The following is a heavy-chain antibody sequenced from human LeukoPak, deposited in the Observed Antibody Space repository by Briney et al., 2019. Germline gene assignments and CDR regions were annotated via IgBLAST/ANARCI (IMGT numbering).Heavy chain of an antibody. CDR1: GYTLTELS. CDR2: FDPEDGET. Sequence: GASVKVSCKVSGYTLTELSMHWVRQAPGKGLEWMGGFDPEDGETIYAQKFQGRVTMTEDTSTDTVYMELSSLRSEDTAVYYCATAPGRQWLVLPLDYWGQGTLVTVSS. CDR3: ATAPGRQWLVLPLDY. D-gene: IGHD6-19*01. V-gene: IGHV1-24*01. J-gene: IGHJ4*02.